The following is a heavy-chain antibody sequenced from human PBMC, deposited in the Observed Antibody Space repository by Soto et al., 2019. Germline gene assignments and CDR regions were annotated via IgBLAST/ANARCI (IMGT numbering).Heavy chain of an antibody. CDR1: GDTVSTNSAA. V-gene: IGHV6-1*01. Sequence: SQSLSLTSAISGDTVSTNSAAWNWIRQSPSRGLEWLGRTYYRSKWYNDYAVSVKSRITINPDTSKNQFSLQLNSVTPEETAVYYCARDRGGHSSGWLGGDLGYYYYGMDVWGQGTTVTVYS. J-gene: IGHJ6*02. CDR2: TYYRSKWYN. CDR3: ARDRGGHSSGWLGGDLGYYYYGMDV. D-gene: IGHD6-19*01.